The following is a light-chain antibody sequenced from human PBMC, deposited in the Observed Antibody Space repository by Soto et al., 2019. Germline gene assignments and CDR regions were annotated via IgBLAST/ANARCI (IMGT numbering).Light chain of an antibody. CDR2: HNN. CDR1: SSNIGADFD. V-gene: IGLV1-40*01. J-gene: IGLJ3*02. CDR3: QSRDSSLSSSWV. Sequence: QSVLTQPPSVSGAPGQRVTISCTGSSSNIGADFDVHWYQHLPGTAPKLLISHNNNRPSGVPDRFSGSKSGTSASLAITGLQADDEAVYYCQSRDSSLSSSWVFGGGIKLTVL.